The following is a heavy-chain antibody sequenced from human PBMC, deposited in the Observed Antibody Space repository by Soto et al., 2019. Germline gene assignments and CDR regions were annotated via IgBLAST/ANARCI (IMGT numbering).Heavy chain of an antibody. CDR3: ARDRGGSSFFDC. D-gene: IGHD3-16*01. CDR1: GFTFSKYA. J-gene: IGHJ4*02. CDR2: VSYDGRNK. Sequence: QVQLVVSGGGVVQPGRSLRLSCGGYGFTFSKYAIHWVRQAPGKGLEWVAVVSYDGRNKYYADSVKGRFSISGDNSKNMLFLEMNSLKTEDTAVYYCARDRGGSSFFDCWGQGALVPVSS. V-gene: IGHV3-30*04.